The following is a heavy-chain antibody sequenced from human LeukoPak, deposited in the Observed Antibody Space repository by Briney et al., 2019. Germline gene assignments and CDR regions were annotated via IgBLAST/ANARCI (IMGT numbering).Heavy chain of an antibody. CDR3: ASLTRYSGSTDV. J-gene: IGHJ6*04. Sequence: SVKVSCKASGGTFSSYAISWVRQAPGQGLEWMGGIIPIFGTANYAQKFQGRVTITTDESTSTAYMELSSLRSEDTAVYYCASLTRYSGSTDVWGKGTTVTVSS. CDR2: IIPIFGTA. CDR1: GGTFSSYA. V-gene: IGHV1-69*05. D-gene: IGHD2-21*01.